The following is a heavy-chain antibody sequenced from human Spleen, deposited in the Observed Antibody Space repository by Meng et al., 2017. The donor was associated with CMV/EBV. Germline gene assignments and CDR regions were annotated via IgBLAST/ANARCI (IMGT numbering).Heavy chain of an antibody. CDR1: GGPISSYF. CDR2: IYYDGTT. Sequence: SETLSLTCAVSGGPISSYFWNWIRQPPGKGLDWIGYIYYDGTTNYNSSLKSRVSISVDRVKNQESLRLSAVTAADTAMYYGARTVDYHDSSGFDYWGQGKLVTVSS. CDR3: ARTVDYHDSSGFDY. D-gene: IGHD3-22*01. V-gene: IGHV4-59*01. J-gene: IGHJ4*02.